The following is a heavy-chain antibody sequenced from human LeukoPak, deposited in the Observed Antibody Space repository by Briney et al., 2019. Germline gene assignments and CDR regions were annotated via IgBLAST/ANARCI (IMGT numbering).Heavy chain of an antibody. D-gene: IGHD3-3*01. Sequence: PGGSLRLSCAASGFTFSSYGMHWVRQAPGKGLEWVAVISYDGSNKYYVDSVKGRFTISRDNSKNTLYLQMNSLRAEDTAVYYCAKSITIFGVVIPPAGYWGQGTLVTVSS. CDR3: AKSITIFGVVIPPAGY. V-gene: IGHV3-30*18. CDR1: GFTFSSYG. CDR2: ISYDGSNK. J-gene: IGHJ4*02.